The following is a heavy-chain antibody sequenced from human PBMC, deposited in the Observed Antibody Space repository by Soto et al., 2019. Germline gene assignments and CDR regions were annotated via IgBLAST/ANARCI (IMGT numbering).Heavy chain of an antibody. CDR2: ISAYNGNT. CDR3: ARVVGIWLGDVTFDY. Sequence: QVQLVQSGAEVKKPGASVKVSCKASGYTFTSYGISWVRQAPGQGLEWMGWISAYNGNTNYAQKLQGRVTMTTDTSTSTAYMELRSLSFDDTAVYSCARVVGIWLGDVTFDYWGQGTLVTVSS. D-gene: IGHD3-10*01. J-gene: IGHJ4*02. CDR1: GYTFTSYG. V-gene: IGHV1-18*01.